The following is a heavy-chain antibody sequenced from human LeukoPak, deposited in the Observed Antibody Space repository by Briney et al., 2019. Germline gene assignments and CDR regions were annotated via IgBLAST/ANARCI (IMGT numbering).Heavy chain of an antibody. V-gene: IGHV5-51*01. J-gene: IGHJ2*01. Sequence: GESLKISCKCSGYSFDNYWIVWVRQMPGKGLEWMGIIYPGDSDTRYSPSFQGQVTISADKSISTAYLQWSSLKASDTAMYYCARRATQEYFDLWGRGTLVTVSS. CDR2: IYPGDSDT. CDR1: GYSFDNYW. CDR3: ARRATQEYFDL.